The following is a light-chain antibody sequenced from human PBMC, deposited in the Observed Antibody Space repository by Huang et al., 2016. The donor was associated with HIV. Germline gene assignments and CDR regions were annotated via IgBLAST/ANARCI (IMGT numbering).Light chain of an antibody. CDR1: QSLNNL. Sequence: DLQMTQSPSSLSASVGDRVSITCRASQSLNNLFNWYQQKPGKAPKRLIHSASTLQNGVPPRFSGSVSGTDFTLTITNLQPEDSATYYCQQTFSVPLTFGGGTKVEIK. CDR2: SAS. CDR3: QQTFSVPLT. V-gene: IGKV1-39*01. J-gene: IGKJ4*01.